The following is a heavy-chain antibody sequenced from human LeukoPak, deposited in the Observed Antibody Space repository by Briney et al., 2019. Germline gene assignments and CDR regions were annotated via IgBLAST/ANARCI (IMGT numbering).Heavy chain of an antibody. J-gene: IGHJ4*02. V-gene: IGHV4-34*01. D-gene: IGHD4-11*01. CDR3: ASLSNQAPFDY. Sequence: SETLSLTCAVYGGSFSGYYWSWIRQPPGKGLEWIGEINHSGSTNYNPSLKSRVTISVDTSKNQFSLKLSSVTAADTAVYYCASLSNQAPFDYWGQGTLVTVSS. CDR1: GGSFSGYY. CDR2: INHSGST.